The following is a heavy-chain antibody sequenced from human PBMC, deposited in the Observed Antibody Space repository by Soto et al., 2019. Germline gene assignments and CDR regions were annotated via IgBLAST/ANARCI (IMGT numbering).Heavy chain of an antibody. CDR3: ANDSYHGSGYYPHDAFDI. V-gene: IGHV2-5*01. J-gene: IGHJ3*02. Sequence: PRHTLTLTCTFSGFSLSTSGVGVGWIRQPPGKALEWLALIYWNDDKRYSPSLKSRLTITKDTSKNQVVLTMTNLDPVDTATYYCANDSYHGSGYYPHDAFDIWGQGTMVTVSS. CDR2: IYWNDDK. CDR1: GFSLSTSGVG. D-gene: IGHD3-22*01.